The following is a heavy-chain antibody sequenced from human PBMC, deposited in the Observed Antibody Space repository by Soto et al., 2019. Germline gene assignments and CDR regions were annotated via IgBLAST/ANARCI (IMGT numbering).Heavy chain of an antibody. CDR1: GGFISNYY. Sequence: PSETLSLTCSVSGGFISNYYWTWIRQSPGKGLEWIGYVYNSGSTKYDPSLKSRVSISIDTSKNQFSLKLSSVTAADTAVYYCARDQFYSSSWYSAVFAPWGQGTLVTVS. CDR2: VYNSGST. J-gene: IGHJ5*02. CDR3: ARDQFYSSSWYSAVFAP. V-gene: IGHV4-59*01. D-gene: IGHD6-13*01.